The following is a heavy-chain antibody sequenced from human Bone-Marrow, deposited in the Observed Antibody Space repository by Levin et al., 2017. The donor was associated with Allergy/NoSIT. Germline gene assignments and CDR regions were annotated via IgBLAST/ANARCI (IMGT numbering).Heavy chain of an antibody. CDR1: GDTLRQLS. V-gene: IGHV1-24*01. CDR2: FDSEHDKI. Sequence: PGGSLRLSCKVSGDTLRQLSMHWVRQAPGSGLEWMGGFDSEHDKIVYAQKFQGRVTMTADSFTDTGYMEMTGLTSEDTAVFFCYVHGVAEAGAWGQGTLVTVYS. CDR3: YVHGVAEAGA. J-gene: IGHJ5*02. D-gene: IGHD3-10*02.